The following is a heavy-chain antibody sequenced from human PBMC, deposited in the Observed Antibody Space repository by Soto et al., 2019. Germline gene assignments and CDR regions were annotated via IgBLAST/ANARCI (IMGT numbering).Heavy chain of an antibody. D-gene: IGHD2-15*01. CDR3: ARDGRIRRPYLYFDL. V-gene: IGHV3-48*03. J-gene: IGHJ2*01. CDR1: GLTFSSSE. CDR2: IGRSGSTI. Sequence: LRLSCAASGLTFSSSEMAWVRQARGKGLEWGSYIGRSGSTIDDADSVKVRVTIARDNAKIYLYLQMNSLRAEDTSFYDCARDGRIRRPYLYFDLWGRGTLVTVSS.